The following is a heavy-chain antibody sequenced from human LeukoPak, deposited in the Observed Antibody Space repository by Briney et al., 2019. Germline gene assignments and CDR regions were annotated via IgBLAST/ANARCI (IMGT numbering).Heavy chain of an antibody. CDR3: ARDLMSGYSPYDAFDI. CDR2: IYYSGST. CDR1: GGSISSYY. J-gene: IGHJ3*02. Sequence: KASEALSLTCTVSGGSISSYYWSWIRQPPGKGLEWIGYIYYSGSTNYNPSLKSRVTISVDTSKNQFSLKLSSVTAADTAVYYCARDLMSGYSPYDAFDIWGQGTMVTVSS. D-gene: IGHD3-3*01. V-gene: IGHV4-59*01.